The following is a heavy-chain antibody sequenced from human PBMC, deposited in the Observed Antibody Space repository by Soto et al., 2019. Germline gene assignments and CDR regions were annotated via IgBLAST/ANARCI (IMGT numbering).Heavy chain of an antibody. V-gene: IGHV6-1*01. J-gene: IGHJ5*02. D-gene: IGHD3-10*01. CDR1: GDSVSSNSAA. CDR3: ARDRIAYGSGSYSAWLKGDNWFDP. CDR2: TYYRSKWYN. Sequence: PSQTLSLTCAISGDSVSSNSAAWNWIRQSPSRGLEWLGRTYYRSKWYNDYAVSVKSRITINPDTSKNQFSLQLNSVTPEDTAVYYCARDRIAYGSGSYSAWLKGDNWFDPWGQGTLVTVSS.